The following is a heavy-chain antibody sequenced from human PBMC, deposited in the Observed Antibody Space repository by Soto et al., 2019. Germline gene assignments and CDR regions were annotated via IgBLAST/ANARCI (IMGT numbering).Heavy chain of an antibody. CDR2: VYYRGRS. CDR1: GGSVSNSNYY. Sequence: ETLSLTCTVSGGSVSNSNYYWGWIRQSPGKGLEWIGSVYYRGRSYSKSSVKSRITISVDTSKNQFSLNLNSVTASDTAVYFCVSQRTSVLSQAYFDYWGPGALVTVSS. V-gene: IGHV4-39*01. J-gene: IGHJ4*02. CDR3: VSQRTSVLSQAYFDY. D-gene: IGHD2-8*01.